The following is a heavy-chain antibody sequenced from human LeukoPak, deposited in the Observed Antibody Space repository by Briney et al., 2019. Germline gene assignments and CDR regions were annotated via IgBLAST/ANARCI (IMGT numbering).Heavy chain of an antibody. J-gene: IGHJ5*02. CDR3: TRPTTVTTYDH. CDR2: IRSKAYGGTT. Sequence: GGSLRLSCTASGFTFGDYAMSWFRQAPGKGLEWVGFIRSKAYGGTTEYAASVKGRFTISRDDSKSIAYLQMNSLKTEDTAVYYCTRPTTVTTYDHWGQGTLVTVSS. D-gene: IGHD4-17*01. V-gene: IGHV3-49*03. CDR1: GFTFGDYA.